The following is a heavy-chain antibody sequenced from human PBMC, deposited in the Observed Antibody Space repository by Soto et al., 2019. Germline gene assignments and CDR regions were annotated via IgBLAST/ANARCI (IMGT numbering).Heavy chain of an antibody. CDR1: GYTFSNYG. V-gene: IGHV1-18*01. Sequence: VASVKVSCKTSGYTFSNYGITWARQAPGQPLEWLGWISLYSDGTNYAQKFQGRVSMTTDTSTTTAYMELRSLRSDDTAVYYCARVVPGAEAWFGPWGQGTLVTVSS. CDR3: ARVVPGAEAWFGP. CDR2: ISLYSDGT. D-gene: IGHD2-2*01. J-gene: IGHJ5*02.